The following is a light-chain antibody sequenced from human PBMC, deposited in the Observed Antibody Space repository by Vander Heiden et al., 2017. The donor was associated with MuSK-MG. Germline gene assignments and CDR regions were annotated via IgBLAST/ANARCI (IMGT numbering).Light chain of an antibody. J-gene: IGLJ2*01. CDR2: EVN. CDR1: SGDVGNYDL. Sequence: QSALTQPASVSGSPGQSITISCTGTSGDVGNYDLVSWYQHHPGKAPKFIIYEVNKRPSGVSNRFSGSKSGNTASLTISGLQAEDEADYYCCSYAGSSTLIFGGGTKLT. V-gene: IGLV2-23*02. CDR3: CSYAGSSTLI.